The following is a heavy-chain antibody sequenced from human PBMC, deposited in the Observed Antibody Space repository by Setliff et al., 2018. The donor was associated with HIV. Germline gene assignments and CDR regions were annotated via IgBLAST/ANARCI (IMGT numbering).Heavy chain of an antibody. V-gene: IGHV4-59*12. J-gene: IGHJ4*02. D-gene: IGHD1-26*01. Sequence: PSETLSLTCTVSGGSIRSYYWSWIRQSPGKGLEWIGYVFYNGDTAYNPSLKSRLTISVDTSKSQFSLKLTSVTAADTAVYYCVRDYMWAFDYWGQGTLVTVSS. CDR1: GGSIRSYY. CDR2: VFYNGDT. CDR3: VRDYMWAFDY.